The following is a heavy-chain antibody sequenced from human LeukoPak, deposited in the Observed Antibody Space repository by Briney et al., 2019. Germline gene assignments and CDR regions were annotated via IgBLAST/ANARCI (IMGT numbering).Heavy chain of an antibody. CDR2: ISPSGGST. CDR3: ARTYGDYPNYYFDY. V-gene: IGHV1-46*01. CDR1: GYTFTSYY. Sequence: ASVKVSCEASGYTFTSYYIHWVRQAPGQGLEWMGIISPSGGSTSYAQKFQGRVTMTRDTSTSTVYMELRSLRSEDTAVYYCARTYGDYPNYYFDYWGQGTLVTVSS. J-gene: IGHJ4*02. D-gene: IGHD4-17*01.